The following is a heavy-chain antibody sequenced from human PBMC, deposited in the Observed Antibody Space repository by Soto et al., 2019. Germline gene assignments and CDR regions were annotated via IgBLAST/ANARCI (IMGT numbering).Heavy chain of an antibody. CDR3: ARDLHHYFDY. V-gene: IGHV3-33*01. CDR2: IWYDGSNK. Sequence: QVQLVESGGGVVQPGRSLRLSCAASGFSFSSYGMHWVRQAPGKGLEWVAVIWYDGSNKYYADSVKGRFTISRDNSKNTLYLQMNSLRAEDTAVYYCARDLHHYFDYWGQGTLVTVSS. J-gene: IGHJ4*02. CDR1: GFSFSSYG.